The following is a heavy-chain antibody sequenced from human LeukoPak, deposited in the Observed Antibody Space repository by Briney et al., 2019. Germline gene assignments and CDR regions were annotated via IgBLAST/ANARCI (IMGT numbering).Heavy chain of an antibody. CDR1: GGSISSGDYY. Sequence: SQTLSLTCTVSGGSISSGDYYWRWIRQPPGKGLEWIGYIYYSGSTYYNPSLKSRVTISVDTSKNQFSLKLSSVTAADTAVYYCARAGIVVVPAATDYFDYWGQGTLVTVSS. CDR2: IYYSGST. D-gene: IGHD2-2*01. J-gene: IGHJ4*02. V-gene: IGHV4-30-4*08. CDR3: ARAGIVVVPAATDYFDY.